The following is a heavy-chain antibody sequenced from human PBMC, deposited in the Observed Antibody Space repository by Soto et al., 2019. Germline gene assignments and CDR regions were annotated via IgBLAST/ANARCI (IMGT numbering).Heavy chain of an antibody. Sequence: QVQLVESGGGVVQPGRSLRLSCAASGFTFSSYGMHWVRQAPGKGLEWVAVIWYDESNKYYADSVKGRFTISRDNSKNTLYLQMNSLRAEDTAVYYCARGDYGDYYAFDIWGQGTMVTVSS. V-gene: IGHV3-33*01. CDR1: GFTFSSYG. CDR3: ARGDYGDYYAFDI. CDR2: IWYDESNK. D-gene: IGHD4-17*01. J-gene: IGHJ3*02.